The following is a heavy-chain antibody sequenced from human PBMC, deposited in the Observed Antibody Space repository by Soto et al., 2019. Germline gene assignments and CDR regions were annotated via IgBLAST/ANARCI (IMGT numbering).Heavy chain of an antibody. CDR2: INHSGST. D-gene: IGHD7-27*01. V-gene: IGHV4-34*01. CDR3: ARGWGRIFDY. CDR1: GGSFSGYY. Sequence: SETLSLTCAVYGGSFSGYYWNWIRQPPGKGLEWIGEINHSGSTNYNPSLKSRVTLSVDTSKNQFSLKLSSVTAADTAVYYCARGWGRIFDYWGQGTLVTVSS. J-gene: IGHJ4*02.